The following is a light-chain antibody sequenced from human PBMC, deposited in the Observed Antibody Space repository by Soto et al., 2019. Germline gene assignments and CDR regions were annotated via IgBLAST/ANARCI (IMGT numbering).Light chain of an antibody. CDR1: QGISSY. J-gene: IGKJ4*01. Sequence: DIQLTQSPSFLSASVGDRVTITCRASQGISSYLAWYQQKPGKAPKLLIYAASTLQSGGPSRFTGSGSGTDFTLTISRLQPEDFATFYCQQAHTYPVPFGGGTKVEIK. CDR3: QQAHTYPVP. V-gene: IGKV1-9*01. CDR2: AAS.